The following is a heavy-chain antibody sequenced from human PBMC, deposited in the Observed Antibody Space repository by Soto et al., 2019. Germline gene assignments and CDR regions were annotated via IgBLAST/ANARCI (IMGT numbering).Heavy chain of an antibody. J-gene: IGHJ4*02. V-gene: IGHV4-30-2*01. Sequence: PSETLSLTCAVSGGSISSGGYFWSWIRQPPGKGLEWIGYIYHSGSTYYNPSLKSRVTISVDRSKNQFSLKLSSLYLQMNSLRAEDTAVYYCARAGTGIADYGYWGQGTLVTVSS. CDR1: GGSISSGGYF. CDR2: IYHSGST. CDR3: ARAGTGIADYGY. D-gene: IGHD2-21*01.